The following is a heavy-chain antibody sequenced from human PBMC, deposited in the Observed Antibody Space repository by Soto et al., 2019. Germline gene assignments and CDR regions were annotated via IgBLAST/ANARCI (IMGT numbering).Heavy chain of an antibody. CDR3: ARGRRESSVRNYFDS. V-gene: IGHV4-31*03. CDR1: GASISTGGYY. D-gene: IGHD3-22*01. CDR2: SYYSGNT. J-gene: IGHJ4*02. Sequence: QVHLQESGPGLVKPSQTLSLTCTVSGASISTGGYYWNWIRQHPGKGLEWIGYSYYSGNTFYNPSLKSRITSSVDTSKNHFSLKLNSVTAADTAVYYCARGRRESSVRNYFDSWGQGTLVTVSS.